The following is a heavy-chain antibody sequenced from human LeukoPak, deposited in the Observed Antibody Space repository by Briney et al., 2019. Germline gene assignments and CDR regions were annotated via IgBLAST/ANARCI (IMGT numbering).Heavy chain of an antibody. D-gene: IGHD5-24*01. J-gene: IGHJ4*02. CDR2: IIPILGIA. Sequence: GSSVKVSSKASGGTFSNYAISWVRQAPGQGLEWMGRIIPILGIANYAQKFQGRVTITADKSTSTAYMELSSLRSEDTAVYYCARDRGGRDGYNCDYWGQGTLVTVSS. CDR1: GGTFSNYA. V-gene: IGHV1-69*04. CDR3: ARDRGGRDGYNCDY.